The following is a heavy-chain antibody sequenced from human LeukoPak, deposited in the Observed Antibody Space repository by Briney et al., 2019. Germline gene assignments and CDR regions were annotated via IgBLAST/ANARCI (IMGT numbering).Heavy chain of an antibody. CDR3: AKRAGSCSGVSCYYYMDV. CDR1: GFTFSNYA. D-gene: IGHD2-15*01. CDR2: ISGVGDST. J-gene: IGHJ6*03. Sequence: PGGSLRLSCAPSGFTFSNYAMNWVRQAPGKGREWGSAISGVGDSTYYAESVKGRLTMSRDNSKNTVYLQMNSLRVEATAIYYCAKRAGSCSGVSCYYYMDVWGKGTTVTVSS. V-gene: IGHV3-23*01.